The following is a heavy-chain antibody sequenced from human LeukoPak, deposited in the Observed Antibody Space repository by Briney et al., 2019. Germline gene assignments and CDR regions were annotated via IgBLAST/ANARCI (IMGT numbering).Heavy chain of an antibody. J-gene: IGHJ4*02. CDR1: GFTFSNYA. V-gene: IGHV3-30-3*01. CDR3: ARDPGDGYSGYDYYFDY. Sequence: GGSLRLSCAASGFTFSNYAMHWVRQAPGKGLEWVAVISYAGGNKYADSVKGRFTTSRDNPKNSLYLQMNSLRAEDTAVYYCARDPGDGYSGYDYYFDYWGQGTLVTVSS. CDR2: ISYAGGNK. D-gene: IGHD5-12*01.